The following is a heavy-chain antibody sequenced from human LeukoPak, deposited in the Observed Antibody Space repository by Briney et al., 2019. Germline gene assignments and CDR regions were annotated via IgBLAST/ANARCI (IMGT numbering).Heavy chain of an antibody. D-gene: IGHD6-19*01. V-gene: IGHV3-7*01. J-gene: IGHJ5*02. Sequence: GGSLRLSCEASGFTFSSFWMGWVPQSPRKGLEWVDNIHPDGSDTSYVDSVKGRFNIYRDNAKESMFLQMNSLRAEEMAVYYCARWGEEAGMDRWGQGTLVTVSS. CDR1: GFTFSSFW. CDR2: IHPDGSDT. CDR3: ARWGEEAGMDR.